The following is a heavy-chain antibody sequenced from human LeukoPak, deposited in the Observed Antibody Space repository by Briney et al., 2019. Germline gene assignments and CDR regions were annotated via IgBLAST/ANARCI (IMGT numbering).Heavy chain of an antibody. CDR3: ARGLGITGTTFFDDY. D-gene: IGHD1-7*01. CDR1: GGXFSGYY. J-gene: IGHJ4*02. CDR2: INHSGST. Sequence: SETLSLTCAVYGGXFSGYYCSWIRQPPGKGLEWIGEINHSGSTNYNPSLKSRVTISVDTSKNQFSLKLTSVTAADTAVYYCARGLGITGTTFFDDYWGQGILVTVSS. V-gene: IGHV4-34*01.